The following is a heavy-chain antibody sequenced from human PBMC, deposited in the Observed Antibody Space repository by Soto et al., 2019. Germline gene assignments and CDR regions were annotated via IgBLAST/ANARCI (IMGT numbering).Heavy chain of an antibody. D-gene: IGHD2-15*01. V-gene: IGHV5-51*01. CDR2: VYPDDSDT. Sequence: GESLKISCKAPGYSFNIYWIGWVRQLPGKGLEWMGVVYPDDSDTIYSPSFQGQVTISADKSISTAYLQWSSLKASDTAMYYCARVPYGYCSGGSCYSGALDYWGQGTLVTVSS. CDR3: ARVPYGYCSGGSCYSGALDY. CDR1: GYSFNIYW. J-gene: IGHJ4*02.